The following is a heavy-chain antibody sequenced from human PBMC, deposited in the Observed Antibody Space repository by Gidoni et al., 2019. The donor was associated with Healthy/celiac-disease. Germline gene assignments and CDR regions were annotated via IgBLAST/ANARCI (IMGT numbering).Heavy chain of an antibody. CDR2: ISGSGGST. Sequence: EVQLLESGGGLVRPGGSLRLACAASGFPWSSSAMSWDRQAPGKGLDCVSAISGSGGSTYYADSVKGRFTISRDNSKNTPYLQMNSLRAEDTAVYYCAKYIVVVPAAIDYWGQGTLVTVSS. J-gene: IGHJ4*02. V-gene: IGHV3-23*01. D-gene: IGHD2-2*01. CDR3: AKYIVVVPAAIDY. CDR1: GFPWSSSA.